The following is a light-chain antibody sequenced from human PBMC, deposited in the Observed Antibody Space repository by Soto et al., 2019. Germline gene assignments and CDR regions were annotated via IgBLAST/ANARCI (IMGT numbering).Light chain of an antibody. J-gene: IGLJ2*01. CDR1: TGPVTSTHY. Sequence: QAVVTQEPSLTVSPGWTVTLTCTSDTGPVTSTHYPYWFQQRPGQAPRTLIYHTDIKHSWTPARFSGSLLGGKAALTLSGQRPEDDAAYHCLPSCRGGVIFGGGNQLTV. CDR3: LPSCRGGVI. V-gene: IGLV7-46*01. CDR2: HTD.